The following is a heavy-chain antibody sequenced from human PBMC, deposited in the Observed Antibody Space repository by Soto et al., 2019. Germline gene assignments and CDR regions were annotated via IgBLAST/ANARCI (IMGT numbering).Heavy chain of an antibody. V-gene: IGHV1-69*02. Sequence: QVRLVQSGAEVKKPGSSVKVSCKASGGTFSSYTISWVRQAPGQGLEWMGRIIPILGIANYAQKFQGRVTITADKSTNTAYKELSSLRSEDTAVYYCARARGVVPAARDAFDIWGQGTMVTVSS. CDR1: GGTFSSYT. D-gene: IGHD2-2*01. J-gene: IGHJ3*02. CDR2: IIPILGIA. CDR3: ARARGVVPAARDAFDI.